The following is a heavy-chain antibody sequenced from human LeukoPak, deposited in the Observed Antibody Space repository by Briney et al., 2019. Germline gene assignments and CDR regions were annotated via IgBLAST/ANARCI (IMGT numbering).Heavy chain of an antibody. D-gene: IGHD3-3*01. Sequence: GESLKISCKGSGYSFTSYWIGWVRQLPGKGLEWMGIINPGDSDTRYSPSFQGQVTISADKSISTAYLQWSSLKASDTAMYYCARAPRRFLEWLLWSLDAFDIWGQGTMVTVSS. CDR2: INPGDSDT. CDR3: ARAPRRFLEWLLWSLDAFDI. V-gene: IGHV5-51*01. CDR1: GYSFTSYW. J-gene: IGHJ3*02.